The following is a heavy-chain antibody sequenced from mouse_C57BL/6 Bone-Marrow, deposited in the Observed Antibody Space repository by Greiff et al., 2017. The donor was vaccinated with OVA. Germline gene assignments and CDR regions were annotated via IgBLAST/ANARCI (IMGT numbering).Heavy chain of an antibody. CDR2: IYPGDGDT. V-gene: IGHV1-80*01. J-gene: IGHJ3*01. CDR1: GYAFSSYW. CDR3: ARGGSLLWHPVLFAY. D-gene: IGHD2-1*01. Sequence: VQLQQSGAELVKPGASVKISCKASGYAFSSYWMNWVKQRPGKGLEWIGQIYPGDGDTNYNGKFKGKATLTADKSSSTAYIQLSSLTSEDSAVFFCARGGSLLWHPVLFAYGGKGTLVSVSA.